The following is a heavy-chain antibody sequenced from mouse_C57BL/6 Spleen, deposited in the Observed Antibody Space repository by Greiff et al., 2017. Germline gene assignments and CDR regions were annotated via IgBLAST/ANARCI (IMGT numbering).Heavy chain of an antibody. J-gene: IGHJ1*03. CDR1: GFSLTSYG. Sequence: QVQLQQSGPGLVQPSQSLSITCTVSGFSLTSYGVHWVRQSPGKGLEWLGVIWRGGSTDYNAAFMSRLSITKDNSKSQVCFKMNSLQADDTAIYYCAKDGSSYDWYYDVWGTGTTVTVSS. CDR2: IWRGGST. CDR3: AKDGSSYDWYYDV. D-gene: IGHD1-1*01. V-gene: IGHV2-5*01.